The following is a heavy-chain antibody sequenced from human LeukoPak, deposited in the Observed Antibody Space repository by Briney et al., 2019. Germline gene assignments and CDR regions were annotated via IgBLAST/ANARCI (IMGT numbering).Heavy chain of an antibody. CDR3: ATDYSTSYWD. CDR2: FDPEDGET. D-gene: IGHD1-26*01. CDR1: GYTLTELS. V-gene: IGHV1-24*01. J-gene: IGHJ4*02. Sequence: ASVKVSCKVSGYTLTELSMHWLRQAPRKGLEWMGGFDPEDGETIYAQKFQGRVTMTEDTSTDTAYMELSSLRSEDTAVYYCATDYSTSYWDWGEGTQVTVSS.